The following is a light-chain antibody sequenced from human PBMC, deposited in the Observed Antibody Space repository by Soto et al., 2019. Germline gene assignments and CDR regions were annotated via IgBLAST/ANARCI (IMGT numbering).Light chain of an antibody. CDR2: GNI. CDR3: QSYDSSLSVLYV. CDR1: NSNIGAGYE. V-gene: IGLV1-40*01. Sequence: QSVLTQPPSVSGAPGQRVIISCTGSNSNIGAGYEVHWFPQLPGTAPKLLIYGNINRPSGVPDRFSGSKSGTSASLAITGLQPEDEADYYCQSYDSSLSVLYVFGTGTKLTVL. J-gene: IGLJ1*01.